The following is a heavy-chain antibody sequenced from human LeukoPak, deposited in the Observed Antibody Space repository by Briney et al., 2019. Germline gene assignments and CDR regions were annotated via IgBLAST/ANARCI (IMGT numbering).Heavy chain of an antibody. CDR1: GFTFSSYE. Sequence: GGSLRLSCAVSGFTFSSYEFKWVRQAPGKGLEWLSYISRSGGNTDYADSVKGRLSISRDNAKNSVYLQINSLRDEDTAVYYCARRTPYEEMDVWGQGTTVTVSS. CDR3: ARRTPYEEMDV. D-gene: IGHD4-23*01. CDR2: ISRSGGNT. V-gene: IGHV3-48*03. J-gene: IGHJ6*02.